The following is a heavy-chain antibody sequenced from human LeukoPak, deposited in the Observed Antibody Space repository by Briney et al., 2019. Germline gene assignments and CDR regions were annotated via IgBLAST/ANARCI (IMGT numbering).Heavy chain of an antibody. V-gene: IGHV4-59*01. CDR2: IYYSGST. J-gene: IGHJ4*02. Sequence: SETLSLTCTVSGGSISSYYWSWIRQPPGKGLEWIGYIYYSGSTNYNPSLKSRVTISVDTSKNQFSLKLSSVTAADTAVYYCARTISSRVYYFDYWGQGTLVTVSS. CDR3: ARTISSRVYYFDY. CDR1: GGSISSYY. D-gene: IGHD3-3*01.